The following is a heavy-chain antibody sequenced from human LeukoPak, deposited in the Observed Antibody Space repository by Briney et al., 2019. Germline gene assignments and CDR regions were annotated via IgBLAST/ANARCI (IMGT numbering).Heavy chain of an antibody. CDR1: GFTFSSYV. D-gene: IGHD3-10*02. J-gene: IGHJ6*04. CDR2: ISYDGSNE. CDR3: AELGITMIGGV. Sequence: PGGSLRLSCAASGFTFSSYVMHWVRQAPGKGLEWVAIISYDGSNEYYADSVKGRSTISRDNSKNTLYLQMNSLRAADTAVYYCAELGITMIGGVWGKGTTVTVSS. V-gene: IGHV3-30*04.